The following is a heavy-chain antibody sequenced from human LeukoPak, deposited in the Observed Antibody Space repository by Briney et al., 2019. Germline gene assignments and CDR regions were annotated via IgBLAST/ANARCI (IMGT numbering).Heavy chain of an antibody. V-gene: IGHV3-21*01. CDR2: ISSSSSYI. D-gene: IGHD6-6*01. Sequence: GGSLRLSCAASGFTFSSYSMNWVRQAPGKGLEWVSSISSSSSYIYYADSVKGRFTISRDNAKNSLYLQMNSLRAEDTAVYYCARGRSSIAAPTDYWGQGTLVTVSS. CDR3: ARGRSSIAAPTDY. J-gene: IGHJ4*02. CDR1: GFTFSSYS.